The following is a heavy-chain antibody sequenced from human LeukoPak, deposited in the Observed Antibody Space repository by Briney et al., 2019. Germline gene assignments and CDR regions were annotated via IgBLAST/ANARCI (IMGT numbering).Heavy chain of an antibody. CDR2: ITGGGTT. CDR3: VKDRHWLALDD. CDR1: GFTFSSHG. Sequence: GGSLRLSCAASGFTFSSHGMNWVRQAPGKGLEWVSGITGGGTTYYADSVKGRVTISRDNPKNTLYLQMNSLRAEDTAVYYCVKDRHWLALDDWGQGTLVTVSS. J-gene: IGHJ4*02. V-gene: IGHV3-23*01. D-gene: IGHD6-19*01.